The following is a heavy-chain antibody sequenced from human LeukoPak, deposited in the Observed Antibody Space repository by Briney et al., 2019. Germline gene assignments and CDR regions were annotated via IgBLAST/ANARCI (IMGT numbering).Heavy chain of an antibody. Sequence: SSETLSLTCAVYGGSFSGYYWSWIRQPPGKGLEWIGEINHSGSTNYNPSLKSRVTISVDTSRNQFSLKLSSVTAADTAVYYCARVMQASRRGWRPNYYYYGMDVWGQGTTVTVSS. D-gene: IGHD2-15*01. CDR2: INHSGST. CDR3: ARVMQASRRGWRPNYYYYGMDV. CDR1: GGSFSGYY. J-gene: IGHJ6*02. V-gene: IGHV4-34*01.